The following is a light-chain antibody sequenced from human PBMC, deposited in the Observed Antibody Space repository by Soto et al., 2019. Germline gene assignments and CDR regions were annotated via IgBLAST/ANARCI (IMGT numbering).Light chain of an antibody. CDR2: GTS. CDR1: QSVSSYS. Sequence: ENVLTQSPGTLSLSPGERATLSCRASQSVSSYSLAWYQQKPGQAPRLVMYGTSNRATGIPDRFSGSGSGTDFTLTISRLEPEDFAVYYCQQYGSSPLTFGGGTKVEIK. V-gene: IGKV3-20*01. CDR3: QQYGSSPLT. J-gene: IGKJ4*01.